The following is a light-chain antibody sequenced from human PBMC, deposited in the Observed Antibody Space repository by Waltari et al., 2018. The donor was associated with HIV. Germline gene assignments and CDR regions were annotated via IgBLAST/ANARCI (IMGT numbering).Light chain of an antibody. CDR1: KIGSES. CDR3: QLFQCCNNWV. J-gene: IGLJ3*02. CDR2: HDR. Sequence: SYVLTQPPSVSVAPGQTARLTCEGNKIGSESVHWYQQRPGQAPLVVIYHDRDRPSGIPARFSGSNSGNTATLTITRVEAGDEADYYCQLFQCCNNWVFGGGTKLTVL. V-gene: IGLV3-21*01.